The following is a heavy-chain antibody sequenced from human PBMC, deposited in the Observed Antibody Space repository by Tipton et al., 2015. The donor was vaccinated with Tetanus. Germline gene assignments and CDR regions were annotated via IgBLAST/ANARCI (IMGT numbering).Heavy chain of an antibody. Sequence: TLSLTCTVSGGSISTYYWSWIRQPPGKGLEWIGYVYYRGSTNYYPSLKSRVTMSVDTSKNQFSLNLSSVTAADTAVYYCARGDGSTPHYWGQGTLVTVSS. CDR3: ARGDGSTPHY. CDR1: GGSISTYY. V-gene: IGHV4-59*01. J-gene: IGHJ4*02. CDR2: VYYRGST. D-gene: IGHD5-24*01.